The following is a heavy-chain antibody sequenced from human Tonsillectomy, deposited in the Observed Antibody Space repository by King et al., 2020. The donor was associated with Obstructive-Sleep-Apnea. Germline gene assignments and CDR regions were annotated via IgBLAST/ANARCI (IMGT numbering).Heavy chain of an antibody. J-gene: IGHJ5*02. CDR1: GFTFSDYY. CDR2: ISSSSSYT. CDR3: ARYETDYYGSGSYINWFDP. Sequence: VQLVESGGGLVKPGGSLRLSCAASGFTFSDYYMSWIRQAPGKGLEWVAYISSSSSYTNYADSVKGRFTISRDNAKNSLYLQMNSLGAEDTAVYYCARYETDYYGSGSYINWFDPWGQGTLVTVSS. D-gene: IGHD3-10*01. V-gene: IGHV3-11*06.